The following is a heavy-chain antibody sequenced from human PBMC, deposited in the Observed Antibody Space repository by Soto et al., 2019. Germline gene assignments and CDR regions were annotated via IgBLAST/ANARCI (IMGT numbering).Heavy chain of an antibody. V-gene: IGHV3-21*01. D-gene: IGHD2-15*01. J-gene: IGHJ6*02. CDR2: ISSSSSYI. CDR1: GFTFSSYS. CDR3: ARDCSGGSCLYYYYGMDV. Sequence: GGSLRLSCAASGFTFSSYSMNWVRQAPGKGLEWVSSISSSSSYIYYADSVKGRFTISRDNAKNSLYLQMNSLRAEDTAVYYCARDCSGGSCLYYYYGMDVWGQGTTVTVSS.